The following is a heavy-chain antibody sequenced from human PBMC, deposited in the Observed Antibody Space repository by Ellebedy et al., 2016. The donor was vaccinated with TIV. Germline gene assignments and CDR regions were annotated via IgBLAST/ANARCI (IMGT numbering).Heavy chain of an antibody. CDR3: VREFQGGHSDY. J-gene: IGHJ4*02. Sequence: ASVKVSCKASGYTFTTYYMHWVRQAPGQGLDWMGIINPSDGTTNYAQKFQGRVTMTRDTSTSTVYMELSSLTSEDTAVYYCVREFQGGHSDYWGQGTLVTVSS. D-gene: IGHD3-16*01. CDR1: GYTFTTYY. CDR2: INPSDGTT. V-gene: IGHV1-46*01.